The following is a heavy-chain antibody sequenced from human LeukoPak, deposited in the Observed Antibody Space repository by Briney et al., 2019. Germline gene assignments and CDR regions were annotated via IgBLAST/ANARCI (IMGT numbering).Heavy chain of an antibody. D-gene: IGHD6-19*01. V-gene: IGHV4-4*07. J-gene: IGHJ4*02. CDR1: GGSIISYY. Sequence: SETLSLTCTVSGGSIISYYWSWIRQPAGKGLEWIGRIYTSGSTNYNPSLKSRVTMSVDTSHKQFSLKLSCVPAADTAVYYCARDRSSGWYWFEYWGQGTLVTVSS. CDR3: ARDRSSGWYWFEY. CDR2: IYTSGST.